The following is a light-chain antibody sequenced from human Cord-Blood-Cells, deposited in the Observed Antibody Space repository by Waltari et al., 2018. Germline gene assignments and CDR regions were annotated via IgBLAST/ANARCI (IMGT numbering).Light chain of an antibody. J-gene: IGLJ2*01. CDR3: SSYTSSSTVV. CDR1: SRDVGGYNY. Sequence: QSALTQPASVSGSPGQSITISWTGTSRDVGGYNYVSWYQQHPGKAPKRMIYDVSNRPSGVSNRFSGSKSGNTASLTISGLQAEDEADYYCSSYTSSSTVVFGGGTKLTVL. V-gene: IGLV2-14*01. CDR2: DVS.